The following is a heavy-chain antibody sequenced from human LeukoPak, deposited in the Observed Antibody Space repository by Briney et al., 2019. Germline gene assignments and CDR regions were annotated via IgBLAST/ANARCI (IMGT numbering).Heavy chain of an antibody. D-gene: IGHD1-26*01. J-gene: IGHJ4*02. CDR1: GFTFSSYG. CDR2: ISYDGSNK. CDR3: AKDREWELGYFDY. Sequence: PGGSLRLSCAAPGFTFSSYGMHWVRQAPGKGLEWVAVISYDGSNKYYADSVKGRFTISRDNSKNTLYLQMNSLRAEDTAVYYCAKDREWELGYFDYWGQGTLVTVSS. V-gene: IGHV3-30*18.